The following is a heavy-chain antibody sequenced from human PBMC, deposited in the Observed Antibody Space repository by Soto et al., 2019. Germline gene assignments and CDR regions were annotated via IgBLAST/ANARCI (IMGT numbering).Heavy chain of an antibody. CDR1: GGSISRSSYY. D-gene: IGHD1-26*01. J-gene: IGHJ6*02. V-gene: IGHV4-39*01. CDR2: IYYSGST. Sequence: EKLRHPYSVSGGSISRSSYYGCWIRQHQEKGLEWIGSIYYSGSTYYNPSLKSRVTISVDTSKNQFSLKLSSVTAADTAVYYCAMPIVGATEAHRPGHYYYYGMDVWGQGTTVT. CDR3: AMPIVGATEAHRPGHYYYYGMDV.